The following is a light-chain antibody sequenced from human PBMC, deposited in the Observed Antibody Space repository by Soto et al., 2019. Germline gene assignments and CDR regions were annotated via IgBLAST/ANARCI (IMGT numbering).Light chain of an antibody. CDR3: CSYAGSRTSYV. CDR1: SSDVGSYNL. J-gene: IGLJ1*01. CDR2: EGS. Sequence: QSALAQPASVSGSPGQSITISCTGTSSDVGSYNLVSWYQQHPGKAPKLMIYEGSKRPSGVSNRFSGSKSGNTASLTISGLQAAEEADYYCCSYAGSRTSYVFGTGTKVTV. V-gene: IGLV2-23*01.